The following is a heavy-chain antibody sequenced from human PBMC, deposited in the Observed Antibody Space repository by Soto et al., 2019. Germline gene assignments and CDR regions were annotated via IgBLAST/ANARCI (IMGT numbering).Heavy chain of an antibody. D-gene: IGHD3-22*01. J-gene: IGHJ4*02. CDR2: ISGSGAST. V-gene: IGHV3-23*01. CDR1: GFTFSNYA. Sequence: EVQLLESGGGLVQPGGSLRLSCAVSGFTFSNYAMSWVRQAPGKGLDWVSAISGSGASTYNADSVKGRFTISRDNSKNTLYLQMNSLRAEDTALYYCAKKDGTDGYYGDYWGQGTLVTVSS. CDR3: AKKDGTDGYYGDY.